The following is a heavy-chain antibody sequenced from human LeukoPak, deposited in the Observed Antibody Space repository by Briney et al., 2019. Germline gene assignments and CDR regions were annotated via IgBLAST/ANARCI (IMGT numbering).Heavy chain of an antibody. V-gene: IGHV3-30-3*01. CDR3: ARASLEMVVGRPFDY. CDR1: GFTFSSYA. Sequence: GGSLRLSCAASGFTFSSYAMHWVRQAPGKGLEWVAVISYDGSNKYYADSVKGRFTISRDNSKNTLYLQMNSLRAEDTAVYYCARASLEMVVGRPFDYWGQGTLVTVSS. D-gene: IGHD5-24*01. CDR2: ISYDGSNK. J-gene: IGHJ4*02.